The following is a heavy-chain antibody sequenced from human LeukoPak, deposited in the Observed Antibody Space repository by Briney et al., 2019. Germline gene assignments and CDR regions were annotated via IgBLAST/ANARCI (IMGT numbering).Heavy chain of an antibody. CDR1: GFTFSSYG. J-gene: IGHJ4*02. Sequence: PGGSLRLSCAASGFTFSSYGMHWVRQAPGMGLEWVAVIWYDGSNKYYADSVKGRFTISRDNSKNTLYLQMNSLRAEDTAVYYCARDSALRGRGSGSYLCDYWGQGTLVTVSS. CDR3: ARDSALRGRGSGSYLCDY. V-gene: IGHV3-33*01. D-gene: IGHD3-10*01. CDR2: IWYDGSNK.